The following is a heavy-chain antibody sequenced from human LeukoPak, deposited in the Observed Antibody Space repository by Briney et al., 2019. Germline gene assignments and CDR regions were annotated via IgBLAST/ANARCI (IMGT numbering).Heavy chain of an antibody. V-gene: IGHV1-69*04. CDR1: GGTFSSYA. D-gene: IGHD2-21*02. CDR2: IIPILGIA. CDR3: ARDLELHIVVVTASAFDI. J-gene: IGHJ3*02. Sequence: SVKVSCKASGGTFSSYAISWVRQAPGQGLEWMGRIIPILGIANYAQKFQGRVTITADKSTSTAYMELSSLRSEDTAVYYCARDLELHIVVVTASAFDIWGQGTMVTVSS.